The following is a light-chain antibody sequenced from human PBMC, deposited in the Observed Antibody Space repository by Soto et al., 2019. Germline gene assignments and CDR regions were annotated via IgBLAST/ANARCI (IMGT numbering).Light chain of an antibody. CDR2: KAS. Sequence: DVQMTQSPSTLSASLGDRVTITCRASRNINSWLAWYQQKPGKAPNLLIYKASSLENGVPSRFSGGGSGTDFTLTISSLQPDDFATYYCQQYKSYWTFGQGTKVDIK. CDR1: RNINSW. V-gene: IGKV1-5*03. CDR3: QQYKSYWT. J-gene: IGKJ1*01.